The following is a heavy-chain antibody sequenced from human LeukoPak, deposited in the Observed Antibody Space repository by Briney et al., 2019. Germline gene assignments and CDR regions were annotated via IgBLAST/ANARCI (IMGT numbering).Heavy chain of an antibody. Sequence: SETLSLTCAVYGGSFSDYYWSWIRQPPGKGLEWIGEINHSGGTNYNPSLKSRVTLSVDTSKNQFSLQLSSVTAADTAVYYCASLTDSSNRFTFDFWGQGTLVTVSS. CDR3: ASLTDSSNRFTFDF. D-gene: IGHD6-13*01. CDR2: INHSGGT. V-gene: IGHV4-34*01. CDR1: GGSFSDYY. J-gene: IGHJ4*02.